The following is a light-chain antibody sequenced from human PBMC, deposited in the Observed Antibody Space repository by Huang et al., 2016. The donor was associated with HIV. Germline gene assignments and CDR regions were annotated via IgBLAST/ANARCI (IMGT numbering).Light chain of an antibody. CDR3: QQYNNWPPYD. Sequence: DMVMTQPPGTLSVSPGERATLSCGASQSVKKNLARDQQKPGQVPRLRSSGVSTRDNGCPARFSGNGSETEFTLTITSVQSEDSAVYYCQQYNNWPPYDFGQGTKLEIK. V-gene: IGKV3-15*01. J-gene: IGKJ2*01. CDR2: GVS. CDR1: QSVKKN.